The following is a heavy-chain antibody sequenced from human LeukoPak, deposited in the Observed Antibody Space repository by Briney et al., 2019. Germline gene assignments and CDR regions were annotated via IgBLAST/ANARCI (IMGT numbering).Heavy chain of an antibody. CDR1: ANTFTGYY. Sequence: EASVKVSCKASANTFTGYYMHWVRQAPGQGLEWMGWINPDSGGTNYAQKFQGRVTMTRDTSITTAYMELSSLRFGDTAMYYCATFGQFGSGSYAYNWFDSWGQGTLVTVSS. D-gene: IGHD3-10*01. V-gene: IGHV1-2*02. J-gene: IGHJ5*01. CDR2: INPDSGGT. CDR3: ATFGQFGSGSYAYNWFDS.